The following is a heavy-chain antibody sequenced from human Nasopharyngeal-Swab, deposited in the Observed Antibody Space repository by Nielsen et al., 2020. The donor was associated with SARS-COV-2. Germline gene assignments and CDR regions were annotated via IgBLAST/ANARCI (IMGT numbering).Heavy chain of an antibody. CDR2: INSDGSST. CDR3: ASLYGDYYYYYMDV. J-gene: IGHJ6*03. Sequence: VRQAPGKGLVWVSRINSDGSSTSYADSVKGRFTISRDNAKNTLYLQMNSLRAEDTAVYYCASLYGDYYYYYMDVWGKGTPVTVSS. V-gene: IGHV3-74*01. D-gene: IGHD4-17*01.